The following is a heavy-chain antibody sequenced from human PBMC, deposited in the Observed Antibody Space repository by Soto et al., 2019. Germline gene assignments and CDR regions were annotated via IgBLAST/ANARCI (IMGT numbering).Heavy chain of an antibody. Sequence: QVQLQESGPGLVKPSETLSLTCTVSGDSLTNYYCSWFRQPPGKGLEWIGYIMYSGYSAYNLSLKSRVPLSMDTSKTQFSLRLESLTATDTAVYYCARHGFGGLPGLVDVWGQGTTVIVSS. CDR2: IMYSGYS. V-gene: IGHV4-59*08. D-gene: IGHD3-10*01. CDR3: ARHGFGGLPGLVDV. CDR1: GDSLTNYY. J-gene: IGHJ6*02.